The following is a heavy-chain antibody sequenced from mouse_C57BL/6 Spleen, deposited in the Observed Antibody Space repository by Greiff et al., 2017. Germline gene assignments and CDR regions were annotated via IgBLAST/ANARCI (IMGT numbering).Heavy chain of an antibody. Sequence: VQLQQPGAELVKPGASVKLSCKASGYTFTSYWMHWVKQRPGRGLEWIGRIDPNSGGTKYNEKFKSKATLTVDKPSSTAYMQLSSMTSEDDAVYYCARSTVVARGNFDYWGQGTTLTVSS. J-gene: IGHJ2*01. CDR2: IDPNSGGT. V-gene: IGHV1-72*01. CDR1: GYTFTSYW. CDR3: ARSTVVARGNFDY. D-gene: IGHD1-1*01.